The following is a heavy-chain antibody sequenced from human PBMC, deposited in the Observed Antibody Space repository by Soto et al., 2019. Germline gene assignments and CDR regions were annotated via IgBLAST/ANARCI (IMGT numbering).Heavy chain of an antibody. D-gene: IGHD1-1*01. CDR1: VYTFTSYA. CDR3: ARGTNAAPGLDY. Sequence: GASVKVSCKASVYTFTSYAMHWVRQAPGQRLEWMGWINAGNGNTKYSQKFQGRLTISRDNAKNSLSVQVNSLRAEDTAVYYCARGTNAAPGLDYWGQGILVTVSS. J-gene: IGHJ4*02. V-gene: IGHV1-3*01. CDR2: INAGNGNT.